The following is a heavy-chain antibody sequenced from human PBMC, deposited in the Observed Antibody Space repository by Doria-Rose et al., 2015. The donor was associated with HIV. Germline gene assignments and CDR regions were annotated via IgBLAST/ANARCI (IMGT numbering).Heavy chain of an antibody. CDR1: GDSISSGDSF. CDR2: ISSSWST. V-gene: IGHV4-30-4*01. J-gene: IGHJ4*02. CDR3: ARARNYGFPHFFDF. Sequence: QVQLQESGPGLVRPSQTLSLTCTVLGDSISSGDSFWSWIRQPPGKGPEWIGYISSSWSTYYYTSLRGRLTISLYTSKNQFSLNLNSVTAADTAVYYCARARNYGFPHFFDFWGQGTLVTVSS. D-gene: IGHD3-10*01.